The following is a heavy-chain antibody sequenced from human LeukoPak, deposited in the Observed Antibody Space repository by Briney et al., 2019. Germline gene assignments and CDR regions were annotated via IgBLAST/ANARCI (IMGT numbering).Heavy chain of an antibody. Sequence: GGSLRLSCAAPGFTFSSYGMHWVRQAPGKGLERAAVIWYDGINKYYADSVKGRFTISRDNSKNTLYLQMNSLRAEDTAVYYCAKDSAITMAHYFDYWGQGTLVTVSS. J-gene: IGHJ4*02. V-gene: IGHV3-33*06. CDR1: GFTFSSYG. D-gene: IGHD3-10*01. CDR3: AKDSAITMAHYFDY. CDR2: IWYDGINK.